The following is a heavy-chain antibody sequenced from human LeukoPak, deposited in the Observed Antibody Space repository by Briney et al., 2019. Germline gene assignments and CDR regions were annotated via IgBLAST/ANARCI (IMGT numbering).Heavy chain of an antibody. V-gene: IGHV3-23*01. D-gene: IGHD3-10*01. Sequence: PGGSLRLSCVASGFSFSSYALSWVRRAPGKGLEWVSGISDSGSTAVYTDSVRGRFTVSRDNSKNTLYLQMNSLRDEDTAVYYCAKDALGGSGSYSWGTFDYWGQGTLVTVSS. J-gene: IGHJ4*02. CDR1: GFSFSSYA. CDR3: AKDALGGSGSYSWGTFDY. CDR2: ISDSGSTA.